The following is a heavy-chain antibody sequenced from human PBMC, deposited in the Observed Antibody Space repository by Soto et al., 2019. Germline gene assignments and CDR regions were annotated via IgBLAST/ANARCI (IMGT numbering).Heavy chain of an antibody. CDR2: ISGTGIDI. CDR3: ARERVVNYTDYYFDY. J-gene: IGHJ4*01. Sequence: PGVPLRLSCAASGFDFYYYNMNWVRQAPGRGLEWASSISGTGIDIHFADSVKGRFVISRDNAKTSLYLQMNSLRPEDTAVYYCARERVVNYTDYYFDYWGHGTLVTVSS. CDR1: GFDFYYYN. V-gene: IGHV3-21*01. D-gene: IGHD3-16*02.